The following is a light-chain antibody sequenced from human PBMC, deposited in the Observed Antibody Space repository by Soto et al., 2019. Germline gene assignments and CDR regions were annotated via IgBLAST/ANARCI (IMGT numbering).Light chain of an antibody. Sequence: EIVMTQSPGTLSVSPGERVTLSCRASQSVSNKLAWYQQKLGQAPRLLIYRASTRATGIPARFSGSGSGTEFTLPISSLQAEDFAVYYCHQYNNWPPLTFGQGTRLEIK. V-gene: IGKV3-15*01. J-gene: IGKJ5*01. CDR3: HQYNNWPPLT. CDR1: QSVSNK. CDR2: RAS.